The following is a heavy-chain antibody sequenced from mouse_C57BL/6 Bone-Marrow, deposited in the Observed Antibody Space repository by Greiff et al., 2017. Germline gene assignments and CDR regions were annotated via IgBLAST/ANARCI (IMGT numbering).Heavy chain of an antibody. CDR3: ARALAGYFDV. V-gene: IGHV7-1*01. J-gene: IGHJ1*03. CDR1: GFTFSDFY. D-gene: IGHD3-1*01. Sequence: EVKLVESGGGLVQSGRSLRLSCATSGFTFSDFYMEWVRQAPGKGLEWIAASRNKANDYTTEYSASVKGRFIVSRDTSQSILYLQMNALRAEDTAMYCCARALAGYFDVWGTGTTVTVSS. CDR2: SRNKANDYTT.